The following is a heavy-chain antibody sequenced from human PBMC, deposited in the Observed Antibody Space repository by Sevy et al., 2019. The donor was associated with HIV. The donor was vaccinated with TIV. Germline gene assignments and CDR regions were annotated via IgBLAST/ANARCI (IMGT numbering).Heavy chain of an antibody. CDR3: ARVHLSRGVTAMVLGFDY. J-gene: IGHJ4*02. CDR1: GFTFSSYS. CDR2: ISSSSSYI. D-gene: IGHD5-18*01. V-gene: IGHV3-21*01. Sequence: GGSLRLSCAASGFTFSSYSMNWVRQAPGKGLEWVSSISSSSSYIYYADSVKGRFTISRDNAKNSLYLQMNSLRAEDTAVYYCARVHLSRGVTAMVLGFDYWGRGTLVTVSS.